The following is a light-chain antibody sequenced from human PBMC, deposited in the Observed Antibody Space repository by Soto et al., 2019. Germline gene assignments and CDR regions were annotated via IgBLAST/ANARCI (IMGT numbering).Light chain of an antibody. V-gene: IGKV1-39*01. J-gene: IGKJ2*01. CDR3: QPSYSSPYT. CDR1: QSISSY. CDR2: AAS. Sequence: DIQMTQSPSSLSASVGDRVTITCRASQSISSYLNWYQQKPGKAPKLLIYAASSLQSGVPSRFSGSGSGTDFTLTNRRPQPEDFSTYFCQPSYSSPYTFGQGTKLEIQ.